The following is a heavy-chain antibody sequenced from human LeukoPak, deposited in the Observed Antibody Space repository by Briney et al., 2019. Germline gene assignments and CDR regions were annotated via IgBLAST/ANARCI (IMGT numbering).Heavy chain of an antibody. CDR2: IYHSGST. CDR3: ASHAIDIVVVPAASNWFDP. CDR1: GYSISSGYY. V-gene: IGHV4-38-2*01. D-gene: IGHD2-2*01. J-gene: IGHJ5*02. Sequence: SETLSLTCAVSGYSISSGYYWGWIRQPPGKGLEWIGSIYHSGSTYYNPSLKSRVTISVDTSKNQFSLKLSSVTAADTAVYYCASHAIDIVVVPAASNWFDPWGQGTLVTVSS.